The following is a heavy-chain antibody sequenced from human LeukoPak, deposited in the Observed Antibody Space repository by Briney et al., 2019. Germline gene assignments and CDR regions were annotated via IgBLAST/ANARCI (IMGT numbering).Heavy chain of an antibody. CDR3: ARGRWVLGYNFFDF. J-gene: IGHJ4*02. Sequence: GGSLRLSCAASGFTFSNYAMNWVRQAPGKGLEWVSAVRGSGSDTDYADSVKGRFSISRDNSKNTLFLQMNSLRADDTAVYYCARGRWVLGYNFFDFWGQGTHVTVSS. CDR2: VRGSGSDT. D-gene: IGHD5-24*01. V-gene: IGHV3-23*01. CDR1: GFTFSNYA.